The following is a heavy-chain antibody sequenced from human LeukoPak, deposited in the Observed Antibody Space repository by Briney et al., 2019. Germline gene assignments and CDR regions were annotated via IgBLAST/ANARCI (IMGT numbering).Heavy chain of an antibody. V-gene: IGHV5-51*01. CDR2: IYPGDSDT. D-gene: IGHD3-22*01. CDR1: GYSFTSYW. J-gene: IGHJ6*02. CDR3: ARRHYYDSSGYYGMDV. Sequence: GESLKISCKGSGYSFTSYWIGWVRQTPGKGLEWMGIIYPGDSDTRYSPSFQGQVTISADKSISTAYLQWSSLKASDTAMYYCARRHYYDSSGYYGMDVWGQGTTVTVSS.